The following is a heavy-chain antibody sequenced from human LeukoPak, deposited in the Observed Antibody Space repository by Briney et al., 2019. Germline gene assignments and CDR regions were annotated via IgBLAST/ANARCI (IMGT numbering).Heavy chain of an antibody. CDR2: ISSSSSYI. CDR3: ARDPRRYYSSGLSLDYYMDV. V-gene: IGHV3-21*01. CDR1: GFTFSSYS. D-gene: IGHD3-22*01. Sequence: GGSLRLSCAASGFTFSSYSMNWVRQAPGKGLEWVSSISSSSSYIYYADSVKGRFTISRDNAKNSLYLQMNGLRAEDTAVYYCARDPRRYYSSGLSLDYYMDVWGKGTTVTVSS. J-gene: IGHJ6*03.